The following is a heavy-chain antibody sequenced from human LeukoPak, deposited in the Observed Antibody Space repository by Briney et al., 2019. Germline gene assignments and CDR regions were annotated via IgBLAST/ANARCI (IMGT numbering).Heavy chain of an antibody. D-gene: IGHD1-14*01. J-gene: IGHJ6*03. CDR3: ARTRTGFARLGYYYYYYYMDV. CDR2: IYVTGN. CDR1: GGSISSGGYS. Sequence: SETLSLTCAVSGGSISSGGYSWSWIRQPPGKGLEWIGYIYVTGNRYNPYLQSRVTISVDTSRNQFFLKMSSVTAADTAVYYCARTRTGFARLGYYYYYYYMDVWGKGTTVTVSS. V-gene: IGHV4-30-2*01.